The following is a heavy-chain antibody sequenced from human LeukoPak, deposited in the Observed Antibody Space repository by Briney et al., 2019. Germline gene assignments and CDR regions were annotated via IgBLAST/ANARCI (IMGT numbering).Heavy chain of an antibody. D-gene: IGHD2-2*01. CDR1: GGTISSYY. Sequence: SSETLSLTCTVSGGTISSYYWSWIRQPAAKGLEWIGRIYTSGSTNYNPSLKSRVTMSVDTSKNQFSLKLSSVTAADTSVYYCARGTSFYYYFMDVWGKGTTVTVSS. J-gene: IGHJ6*03. V-gene: IGHV4-4*07. CDR3: ARGTSFYYYFMDV. CDR2: IYTSGST.